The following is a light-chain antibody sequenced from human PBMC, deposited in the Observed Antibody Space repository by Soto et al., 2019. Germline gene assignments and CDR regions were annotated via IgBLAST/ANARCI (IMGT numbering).Light chain of an antibody. Sequence: QSALTQPASVSGSPGQSITISCTGTXSDVGSYNLVSWYQQLPGKAPKLMIFEDVKRPSGVSNRFSGSKSGNTASLTISGLQAEDEADYYCCSYAPSATRVFGGGTKLTVL. CDR1: XSDVGSYNL. J-gene: IGLJ3*02. CDR2: EDV. CDR3: CSYAPSATRV. V-gene: IGLV2-23*01.